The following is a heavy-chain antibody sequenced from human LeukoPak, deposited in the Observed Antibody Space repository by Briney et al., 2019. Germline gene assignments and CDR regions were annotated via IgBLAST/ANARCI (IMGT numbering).Heavy chain of an antibody. CDR2: IYHSGSS. J-gene: IGHJ4*02. CDR3: AREHYYDSTAYLD. Sequence: PSETLSLTCTVSGYSITSAYYWGWIRQSPGKGLAWIGSIYHSGSSYYNPSLKSRVTISVDTSKNHFSPKLTSVTAADTAVYYCAREHYYDSTAYLDWGQGTLVSVSS. V-gene: IGHV4-38-2*02. CDR1: GYSITSAYY. D-gene: IGHD3-22*01.